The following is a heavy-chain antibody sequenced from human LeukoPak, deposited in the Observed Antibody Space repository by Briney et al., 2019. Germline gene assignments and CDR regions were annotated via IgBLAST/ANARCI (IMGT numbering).Heavy chain of an antibody. CDR1: GGTFSSYA. J-gene: IGHJ3*02. Sequence: VASVKVSCKASGGTFSSYAISWVRQAPGQGLEWMGGIIPIFGTANYAQKFQGRVTITTDESTSTAYMELSSLRSEDTAVYYCAREGVGTYSSSWSGNAFDIWGQGTMVTVSS. V-gene: IGHV1-69*05. D-gene: IGHD6-13*01. CDR2: IIPIFGTA. CDR3: AREGVGTYSSSWSGNAFDI.